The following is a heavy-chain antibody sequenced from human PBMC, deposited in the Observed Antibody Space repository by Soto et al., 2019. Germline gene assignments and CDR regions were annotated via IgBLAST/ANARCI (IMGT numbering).Heavy chain of an antibody. CDR3: ARKGVAFDY. Sequence: PGGSLSLSCGASGFTFSSYSMNWVRQAPGKGLEWISYISTTSSSIYYADSVKGRFTISRDNAKNSLFLQMNSLRDEDTAVYYCARKGVAFDYWGQGALVTVSS. CDR1: GFTFSSYS. V-gene: IGHV3-48*02. D-gene: IGHD3-3*01. CDR2: ISTTSSSI. J-gene: IGHJ4*02.